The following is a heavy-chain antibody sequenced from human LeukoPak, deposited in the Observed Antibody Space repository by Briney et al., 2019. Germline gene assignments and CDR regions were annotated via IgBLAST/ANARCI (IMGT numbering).Heavy chain of an antibody. CDR3: ARGRQNYYDSSALGYYFDY. Sequence: SETLSLTCAVSGGSINSGDYSWSWIRQPPGNGLEWIGYIYHSGSTYYNPSLKSRVTISIDRSKNQFSLKLSSVTAADTAVYYCARGRQNYYDSSALGYYFDYWGQGTLVTVSS. J-gene: IGHJ4*02. CDR2: IYHSGST. V-gene: IGHV4-30-2*01. D-gene: IGHD3-22*01. CDR1: GGSINSGDYS.